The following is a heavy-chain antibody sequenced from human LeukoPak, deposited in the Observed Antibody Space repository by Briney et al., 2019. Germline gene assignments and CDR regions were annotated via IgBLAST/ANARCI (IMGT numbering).Heavy chain of an antibody. CDR3: ARHGPKPSGSYYVGYYYYYMDV. Sequence: GESLKISCKVSGNGFTSNWIGGVRQFPGKGLEGMGTFYPGNSDTRYSPSFQGQVTISADKSISTAYLQWSSLKASDTAMYYCARHGPKPSGSYYVGYYYYYMDVWGKGTTVTVSS. CDR2: FYPGNSDT. D-gene: IGHD1-26*01. J-gene: IGHJ6*03. CDR1: GNGFTSNW. V-gene: IGHV5-51*01.